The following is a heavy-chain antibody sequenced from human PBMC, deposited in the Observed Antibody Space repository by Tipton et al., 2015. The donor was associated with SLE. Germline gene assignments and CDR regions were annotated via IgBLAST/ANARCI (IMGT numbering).Heavy chain of an antibody. CDR1: GYSISSVYY. D-gene: IGHD3-10*01. CDR3: ASVDSGV. V-gene: IGHV4-38-2*01. CDR2: IYHSGST. Sequence: TLSLTCAVSGYSISSVYYWGWIRQPPGKGLEWIGSIYHSGSTYYNPSLKSRVTISVDTSKNQFSLKLSSVTAADTAIYYCASVDSGVWGQGTLVTVSS. J-gene: IGHJ4*02.